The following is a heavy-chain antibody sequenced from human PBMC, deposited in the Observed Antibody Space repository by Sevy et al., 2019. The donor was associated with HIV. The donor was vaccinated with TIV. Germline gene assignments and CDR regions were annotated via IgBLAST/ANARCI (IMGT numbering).Heavy chain of an antibody. Sequence: SETLSLTSTVSGGSISSYYWSWIRQPPGKGLEWIGYIYHSGGTSYNPSLKSRVTMSVDTSKDQFSLKLSSVTAADTAVYYCARIGYYDSIGYYYDSWGQGALVTVSS. CDR3: ARIGYYDSIGYYYDS. CDR1: GGSISSYY. V-gene: IGHV4-59*01. J-gene: IGHJ5*01. D-gene: IGHD3-22*01. CDR2: IYHSGGT.